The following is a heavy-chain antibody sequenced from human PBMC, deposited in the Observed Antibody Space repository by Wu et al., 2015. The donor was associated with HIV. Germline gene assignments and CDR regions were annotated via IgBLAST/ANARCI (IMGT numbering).Heavy chain of an antibody. J-gene: IGHJ4*02. CDR3: ARVLVHLPPTY. D-gene: IGHD2-15*01. Sequence: QVQLVQSGTEVKKPGASVKISCKASGYTFTSYAISWVRQAPGQGLEWMGWINVYNGNTNYAQNFQGRVTMTTDTSTSTAYMELRGLTSDDTAVYYCARVLVHLPPTYWGQGTLVSVSS. CDR1: GYTFTSYA. CDR2: INVYNGNT. V-gene: IGHV1-18*01.